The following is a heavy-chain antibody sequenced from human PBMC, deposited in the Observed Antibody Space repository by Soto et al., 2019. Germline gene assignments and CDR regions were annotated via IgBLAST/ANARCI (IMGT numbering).Heavy chain of an antibody. D-gene: IGHD5-18*01. CDR1: GFTFSSYA. CDR3: ARDPKGDTAMVVFAD. J-gene: IGHJ4*02. Sequence: GGSLRLSCAASGFTFSSYAMHWVRQAPGKGLEWVAVISYDGSNKYYADSVKGRFTISRDNSKNTLYLQMNSLRAEDTAVYYCARDPKGDTAMVVFADWGQGTLVTVSS. V-gene: IGHV3-30-3*01. CDR2: ISYDGSNK.